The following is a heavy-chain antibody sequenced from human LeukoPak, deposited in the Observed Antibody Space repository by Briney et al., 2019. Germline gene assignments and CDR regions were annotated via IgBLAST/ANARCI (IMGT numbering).Heavy chain of an antibody. J-gene: IGHJ3*02. Sequence: GGSLRLSCAASGFTFDDYGMSWVRQAPGKGLEWVSGINWNGGSTGYADSVKGRFTISRDNANNSLYLQMNSLRAEDTALYYCARDRTTRGNNYYDSSGYYRTDAFDIWGQGTMVTVS. CDR2: INWNGGST. D-gene: IGHD3-22*01. V-gene: IGHV3-20*04. CDR1: GFTFDDYG. CDR3: ARDRTTRGNNYYDSSGYYRTDAFDI.